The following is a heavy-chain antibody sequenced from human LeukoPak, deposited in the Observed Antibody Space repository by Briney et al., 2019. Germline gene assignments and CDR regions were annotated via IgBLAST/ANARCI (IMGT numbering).Heavy chain of an antibody. CDR1: RFTFSSYA. CDR3: ATDQDHGYFRH. CDR2: IKEDGSEK. V-gene: IGHV3-7*01. Sequence: GRSLRLSCAASRFTFSSYAMHWVRQAPGKEPEWVANIKEDGSEKYYEDSVRGRFTISRDNAKNTLFLDMNSLRAEDTAVFYCATDQDHGYFRHWGQGSLVTVSS. D-gene: IGHD4-17*01. J-gene: IGHJ1*01.